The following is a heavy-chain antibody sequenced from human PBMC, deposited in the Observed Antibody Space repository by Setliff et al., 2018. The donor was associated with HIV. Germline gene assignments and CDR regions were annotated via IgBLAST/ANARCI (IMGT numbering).Heavy chain of an antibody. J-gene: IGHJ5*02. Sequence: GASVKVSCKASGGTFSSYAISWVRQAPGQGLEWMGGIIPIFGTANYAQKFEGRVTMTRGTSISTAYMELTGLTSDDTAVYYCARWSCGRATCYDSPYNWFEPWGQGTLVTVSS. CDR3: ARWSCGRATCYDSPYNWFEP. CDR1: GGTFSSYA. CDR2: IIPIFGTA. D-gene: IGHD2-2*01. V-gene: IGHV1-69*05.